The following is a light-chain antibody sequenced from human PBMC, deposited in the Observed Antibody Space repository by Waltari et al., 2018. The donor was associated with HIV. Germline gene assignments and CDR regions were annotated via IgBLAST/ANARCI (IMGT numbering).Light chain of an antibody. CDR3: QQYYSPIS. CDR2: WAS. CDR1: QSVLSSSDNKNY. Sequence: DIALTQSPDSLAVSLGERATIYCKSSQSVLSSSDNKNYLTWYQQKPGQPPKVLIYWASTRESGVPDRFSGSGSGTDFTLTISSLQAEDGALYYCQQYYSPISFGQGTRLEIK. J-gene: IGKJ5*01. V-gene: IGKV4-1*01.